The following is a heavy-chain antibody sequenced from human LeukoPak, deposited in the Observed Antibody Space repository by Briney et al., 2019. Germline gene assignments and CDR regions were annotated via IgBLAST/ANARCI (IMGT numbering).Heavy chain of an antibody. V-gene: IGHV1-24*01. D-gene: IGHD1-14*01. CDR2: FDPEDGET. J-gene: IGHJ4*02. Sequence: ASVTVSCTVSGYTLTELSMHWVRQAPGKGLEWMGGFDPEDGETIYAQKFQGRVTMTEDTSTDTAYMELSSLRSEDTAVYYCATGPGSIAYQFDYWGQGTLVTVSS. CDR1: GYTLTELS. CDR3: ATGPGSIAYQFDY.